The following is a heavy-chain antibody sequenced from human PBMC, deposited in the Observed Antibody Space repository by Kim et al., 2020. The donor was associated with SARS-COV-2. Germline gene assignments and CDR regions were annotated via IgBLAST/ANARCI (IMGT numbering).Heavy chain of an antibody. CDR2: IYYSGST. CDR1: GGSISSSSYY. D-gene: IGHD3-10*01. V-gene: IGHV4-39*01. J-gene: IGHJ4*02. CDR3: ARQFRVRGGDLDY. Sequence: SETLSLTCTVSGGSISSSSYYWGWIRQPPGKGLEWIGSIYYSGSTYYNPSLKSRVTISVDTSKNQFSLKLSSVTAADTAVYYCARQFRVRGGDLDYWGQGTLVTVSS.